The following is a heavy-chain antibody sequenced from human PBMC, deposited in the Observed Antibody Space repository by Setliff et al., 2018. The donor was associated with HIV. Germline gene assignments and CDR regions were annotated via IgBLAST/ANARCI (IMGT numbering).Heavy chain of an antibody. CDR2: ISGSGGST. Sequence: LRLSCAASGFTFSSYAMNWVRQAPGKGLQWVSAISGSGGSTYYADSVKGRFTISRDNSKNTLYLQMNSLGAEDTAVYYCARDSGTVGADDYWGQGTLVTVSS. V-gene: IGHV3-23*01. D-gene: IGHD1-26*01. J-gene: IGHJ4*02. CDR3: ARDSGTVGADDY. CDR1: GFTFSSYA.